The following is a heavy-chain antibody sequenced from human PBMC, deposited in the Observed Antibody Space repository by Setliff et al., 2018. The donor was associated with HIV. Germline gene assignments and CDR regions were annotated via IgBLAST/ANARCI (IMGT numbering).Heavy chain of an antibody. J-gene: IGHJ4*02. V-gene: IGHV3-72*01. CDR1: GFIFSDHY. CDR3: ARGPASGDYSYYFDY. Sequence: GSLRLSCVVSGFIFSDHYMDWVRQAPGKGLEWVARVRNKVNRYTTEYVASVKGRFTISRDDSENSLYLQMNSLKTEDTAVYYCARGPASGDYSYYFDYWGQGTLVTVSS. D-gene: IGHD3-22*01. CDR2: VRNKVNRYTT.